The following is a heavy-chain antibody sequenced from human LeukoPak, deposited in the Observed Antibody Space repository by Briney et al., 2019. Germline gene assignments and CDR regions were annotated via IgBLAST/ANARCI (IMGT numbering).Heavy chain of an antibody. V-gene: IGHV3-48*01. D-gene: IGHD3-3*01. CDR2: IDARNGNT. J-gene: IGHJ3*02. CDR1: GFTFTIFR. Sequence: GGSRRLSCAASGFTFTIFRLNWVRQAPGKAPEGVSYIDARNGNTYYADPVQGRFTISRDNAQESVFLQMNSLRADDTAVYYCARTYDFGRGPPGDAFDNWGPGTLVTVSS. CDR3: ARTYDFGRGPPGDAFDN.